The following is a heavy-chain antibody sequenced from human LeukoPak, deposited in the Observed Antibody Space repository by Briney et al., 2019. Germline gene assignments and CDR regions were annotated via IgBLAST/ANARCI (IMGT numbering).Heavy chain of an antibody. V-gene: IGHV4-30-2*01. CDR2: IYHSGST. CDR3: ARGNGSGMEHWLDP. J-gene: IGHJ5*02. D-gene: IGHD3-10*01. Sequence: SQTLSLTCAVSGGSISSGGYSWSWIRQPPGKGLEWIGYIYHSGSTYYNPSLKSRVTISVDRSKNQFSLKLSSVTAADTAVYYCARGNGSGMEHWLDPWGQGTLVTVSS. CDR1: GGSISSGGYS.